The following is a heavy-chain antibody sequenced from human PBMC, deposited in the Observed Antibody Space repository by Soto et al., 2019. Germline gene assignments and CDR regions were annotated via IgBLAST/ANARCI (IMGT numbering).Heavy chain of an antibody. Sequence: PSEALCRARTVSCGSIISGGYYWSLIRQHPGKGLEWIVYIYYSGTTYYNPSLKSRVTISVDTSRNQFSLKLSSVSAADTALYYCARCSLVVVPAPGFDPWGRGTLVTVSS. CDR1: CGSIISGGYY. CDR2: IYYSGTT. D-gene: IGHD2-2*01. V-gene: IGHV4-31*03. CDR3: ARCSLVVVPAPGFDP. J-gene: IGHJ5*02.